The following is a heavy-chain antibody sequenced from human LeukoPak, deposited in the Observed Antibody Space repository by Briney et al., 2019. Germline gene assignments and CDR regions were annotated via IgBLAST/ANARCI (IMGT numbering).Heavy chain of an antibody. V-gene: IGHV1-2*04. D-gene: IGHD6-13*01. CDR1: GYTFTGYY. CDR2: INPNSGGT. CDR3: ARENEAAAGTVDY. Sequence: ASVKVSCKASGYTFTGYYMHWVRQAPGQGLKWMGWINPNSGGTNYAQMFQGWVTMTRDTSISTAYMELSRLRSDDTAVYYCARENEAAAGTVDYWGQGTLVTVSS. J-gene: IGHJ4*02.